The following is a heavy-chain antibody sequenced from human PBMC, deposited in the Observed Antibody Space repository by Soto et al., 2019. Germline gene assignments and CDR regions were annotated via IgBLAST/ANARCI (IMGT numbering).Heavy chain of an antibody. V-gene: IGHV1-69*01. CDR3: ARGWGYDSSDYYYAY. Sequence: QVQLVQSGAEVKKPGSSVKVSCKASGGTFSSYAISWVRQAPGQGLEWMGGITPMFGISNHAQKFQGRVTITADESTSTAYMELSSLRSEDTAIYYCARGWGYDSSDYYYAYWGQGTLVIVSS. CDR2: ITPMFGIS. J-gene: IGHJ4*02. CDR1: GGTFSSYA. D-gene: IGHD3-22*01.